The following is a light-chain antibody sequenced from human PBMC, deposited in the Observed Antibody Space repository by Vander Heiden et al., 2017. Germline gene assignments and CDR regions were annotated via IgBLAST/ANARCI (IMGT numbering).Light chain of an antibody. CDR3: QQSYSTPRT. V-gene: IGKV1-39*01. J-gene: IGKJ2*01. CDR2: AAS. CDR1: QSINTY. Sequence: SPSSLSASVGDRVTVTCRASQSINTYLNWYQQKPGKAPELLIYAASSLQNGVPPRFSGSGSGTDFTLTISSLQPEDFASYYCQQSYSTPRTFGQGTKLEI.